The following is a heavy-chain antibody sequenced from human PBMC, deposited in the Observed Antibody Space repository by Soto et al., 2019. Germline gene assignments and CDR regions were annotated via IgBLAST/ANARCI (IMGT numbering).Heavy chain of an antibody. D-gene: IGHD6-6*01. J-gene: IGHJ5*02. CDR1: GDSVSSNSAA. CDR3: ARARMTFSAARPVYNWFDP. Sequence: SQTLSLTCAISGDSVSSNSAAWNWIRQSPSRGLEWLGRTYYRSKWYNDYAVSVKSRITISPDTSKNQFSLQLNSVTPEDTAVYYCARARMTFSAARPVYNWFDPWGQGTLVTVSS. V-gene: IGHV6-1*01. CDR2: TYYRSKWYN.